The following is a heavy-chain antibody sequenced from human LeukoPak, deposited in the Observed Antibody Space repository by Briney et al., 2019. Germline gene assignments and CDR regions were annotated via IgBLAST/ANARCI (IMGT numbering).Heavy chain of an antibody. Sequence: GGSLRLSCAASGFSFSTYSMNWVRQAPGKGLEWVSYISSSGSTIYYADSVKGRFTISRDNAKNSLYLQMNSLRAEDTAVYYCARDPSYYDSSGYPTGMNVWGKGTTVTISS. J-gene: IGHJ6*03. V-gene: IGHV3-48*04. CDR2: ISSSGSTI. CDR3: ARDPSYYDSSGYPTGMNV. D-gene: IGHD3-22*01. CDR1: GFSFSTYS.